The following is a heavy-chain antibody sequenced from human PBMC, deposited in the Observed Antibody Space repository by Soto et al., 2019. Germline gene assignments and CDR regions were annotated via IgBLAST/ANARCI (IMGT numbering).Heavy chain of an antibody. Sequence: PGESLKISCKGSGYSFTSYCIGLVRQMPGKGLEWMGIIYPGDSDTRYSPSFQGQVTISADKSISTAYLQWSSLKASDTAMYYCARAEGDYYYGMDVWGQGTTVTVSS. CDR1: GYSFTSYC. CDR3: ARAEGDYYYGMDV. J-gene: IGHJ6*02. V-gene: IGHV5-51*01. CDR2: IYPGDSDT.